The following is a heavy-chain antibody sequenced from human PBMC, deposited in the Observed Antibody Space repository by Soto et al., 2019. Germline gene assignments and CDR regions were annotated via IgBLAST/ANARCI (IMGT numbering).Heavy chain of an antibody. CDR2: IWYDGSNK. J-gene: IGHJ4*02. CDR1: GFTFSSYG. D-gene: IGHD3-22*01. CDR3: ARMYYDSSGYSVLDFDY. Sequence: GGSLRLSCAASGFTFSSYGMHWVRQAPGKGLEWVAVIWYDGSNKYYADSVKGRFTISRDNSKNTLYLQMNSLRAEDTAVYYCARMYYDSSGYSVLDFDYWGQGTLVTVSS. V-gene: IGHV3-33*01.